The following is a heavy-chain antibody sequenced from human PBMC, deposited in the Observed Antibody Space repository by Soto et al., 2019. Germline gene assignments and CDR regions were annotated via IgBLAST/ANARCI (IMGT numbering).Heavy chain of an antibody. J-gene: IGHJ4*02. V-gene: IGHV1-69*01. D-gene: IGHD3-22*01. CDR1: GGTFSRHA. CDR3: ARGWGYDSNDYYYAY. CDR2: IIPIFGTA. Sequence: QVQLVQSGAEVRKPGSSVKVSCKASGGTFSRHAISWVRQAPGQGLEWMGGIIPIFGTANHAQKFQGRVTIIADESTRTVYMELSSQRSEDTAMYYCARGWGYDSNDYYYAYWGQGTLVIVSS.